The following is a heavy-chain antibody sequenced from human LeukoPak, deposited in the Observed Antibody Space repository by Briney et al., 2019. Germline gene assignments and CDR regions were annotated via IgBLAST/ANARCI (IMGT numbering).Heavy chain of an antibody. V-gene: IGHV3-21*01. Sequence: GGSLRLSCAASGFTFSSYTMNWVRQAPGKGLEWVSSISSSSSYIYYAESVKGRFTMSRDNAKNSLYLQMNSLRAEDTAVYYCARGLSGYSSSLGYWGQGTLVTVSS. J-gene: IGHJ4*02. CDR2: ISSSSSYI. CDR3: ARGLSGYSSSLGY. CDR1: GFTFSSYT. D-gene: IGHD6-6*01.